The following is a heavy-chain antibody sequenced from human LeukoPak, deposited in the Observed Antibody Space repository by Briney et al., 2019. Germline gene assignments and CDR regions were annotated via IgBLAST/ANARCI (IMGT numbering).Heavy chain of an antibody. D-gene: IGHD1-1*01. CDR2: ISGGGST. CDR1: GFTFDSYA. V-gene: IGHV3-23*01. Sequence: QPGGSLRLSCAASGFTFDSYALSWVRQAPGKGLEWVSVISGGGSTYYADSVKGRFTISRDSSKSTLFLQMNSLRAEDTAVYYCANNWNLDYWGQGTLVTVSS. CDR3: ANNWNLDY. J-gene: IGHJ4*02.